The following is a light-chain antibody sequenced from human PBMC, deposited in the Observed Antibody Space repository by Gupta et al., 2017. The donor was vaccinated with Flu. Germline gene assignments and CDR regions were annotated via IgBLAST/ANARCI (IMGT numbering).Light chain of an antibody. V-gene: IGLV1-44*01. CDR1: DSNIGSND. Sequence: QSVLTQAPSASGTLGQTVTISCSGSDSNIGSNDVNWYQHLPGAAPKLLIYTNTQRPSGVPDRFFGSKSGTSASLAISGLQPEDEADYYCASWDDSLNGRYVFGTGTKVTV. CDR2: TNT. J-gene: IGLJ1*01. CDR3: ASWDDSLNGRYV.